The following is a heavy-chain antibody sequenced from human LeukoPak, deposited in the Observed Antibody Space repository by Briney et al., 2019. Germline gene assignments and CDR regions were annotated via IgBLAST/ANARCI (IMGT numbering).Heavy chain of an antibody. D-gene: IGHD2-2*01. CDR3: ARVVVPAARYGPVFDY. J-gene: IGHJ4*02. CDR1: GGSISSYY. V-gene: IGHV4-59*01. Sequence: SETLSLTCTVSGGSISSYYWSWIRQPPGKGLEWIGYIYYSGSTNYNPSLKSRVTISVDTSKNQFSLKLSSVTAADTAVYYCARVVVPAARYGPVFDYWGQGTLVTVSS. CDR2: IYYSGST.